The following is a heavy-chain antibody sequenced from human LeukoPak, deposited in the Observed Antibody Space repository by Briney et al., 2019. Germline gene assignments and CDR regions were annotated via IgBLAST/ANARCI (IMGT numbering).Heavy chain of an antibody. CDR2: IIPIFGTA. J-gene: IGHJ4*02. Sequence: GASVKVSCKASGGTFSSYAISWVRQAPGQGLEWMGGIIPIFGTANYAQKFQGRVTITADESTSTAYMELSSLRSEDTAVYYCAMSTTVTTGESFDYWGQGTLVTVSS. CDR1: GGTFSSYA. D-gene: IGHD4-17*01. CDR3: AMSTTVTTGESFDY. V-gene: IGHV1-69*13.